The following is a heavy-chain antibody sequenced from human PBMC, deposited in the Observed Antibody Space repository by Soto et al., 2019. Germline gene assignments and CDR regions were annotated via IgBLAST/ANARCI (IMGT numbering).Heavy chain of an antibody. CDR3: ARDPTRPKTAVAGTFFDY. CDR1: GYTFTSYA. Sequence: GVLVKVSCKASGYTFTSYAMHWLRQAPGQRLEWMGWINAGNGNTKYSQKFQGRVTITRDTSASTAYMELSSLRSEDTAVYYCARDPTRPKTAVAGTFFDYWGQGTLVTVS. J-gene: IGHJ4*02. D-gene: IGHD6-19*01. CDR2: INAGNGNT. V-gene: IGHV1-3*01.